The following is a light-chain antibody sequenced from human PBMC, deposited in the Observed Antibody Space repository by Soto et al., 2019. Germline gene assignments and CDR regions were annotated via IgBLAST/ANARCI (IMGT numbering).Light chain of an antibody. CDR2: DVS. Sequence: QSALTQPASVSGSPGQSITISCTGTSSDVGGYNYVSWYQQHPGKAPKFMIYDVSNRPSGVSNRFSGSKSGNTASRTISGLHAEDEADYYCSSYTSSSTLVVFGGGTKLTVL. V-gene: IGLV2-14*01. CDR1: SSDVGGYNY. J-gene: IGLJ2*01. CDR3: SSYTSSSTLVV.